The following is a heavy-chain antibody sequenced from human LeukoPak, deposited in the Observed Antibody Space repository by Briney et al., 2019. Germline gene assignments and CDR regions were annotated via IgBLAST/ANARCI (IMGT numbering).Heavy chain of an antibody. CDR2: IKQDGSEK. D-gene: IGHD2-2*01. Sequence: GRSLRLSCAASGCTFSSYWMCWVLQAPGKGLEWVANIKQDGSEKYYVDSVKGRFTISRDNAKNSLYLQMNSLRAEDTAVYYCARREDIVVVPADPVLYYFDYWGQGTLVTVSS. V-gene: IGHV3-7*01. CDR3: ARREDIVVVPADPVLYYFDY. CDR1: GCTFSSYW. J-gene: IGHJ4*02.